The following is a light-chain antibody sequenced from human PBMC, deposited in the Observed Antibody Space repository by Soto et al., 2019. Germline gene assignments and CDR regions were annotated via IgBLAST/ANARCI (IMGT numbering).Light chain of an antibody. CDR2: SND. CDR3: AACDDSMNGYV. V-gene: IGLV1-44*01. Sequence: QSVLTQPPSAPGTPGQRVTISCSGSSSNIGSNTVNWYQQLPGTAPKLLIYSNDQRPSGVPDRFSGSKSGTSASLAISGLQSEDEADYYCAACDDSMNGYVFATGTKVTVL. CDR1: SSNIGSNT. J-gene: IGLJ1*01.